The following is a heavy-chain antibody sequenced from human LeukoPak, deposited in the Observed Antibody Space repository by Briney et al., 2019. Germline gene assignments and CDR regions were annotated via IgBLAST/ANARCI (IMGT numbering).Heavy chain of an antibody. CDR2: INPNSGGT. D-gene: IGHD4-23*01. V-gene: IGHV1-2*04. Sequence: ASVKVSCKASGYTFTGYYMHWVRQAPGQGLEWMGWINPNSGGTNYAQKFQGWVTMTRDTSISTAYMELSRLRSDDTAVYYCARAQGVTVLKGEQWWFDPWGQGTLVTVSS. J-gene: IGHJ5*02. CDR1: GYTFTGYY. CDR3: ARAQGVTVLKGEQWWFDP.